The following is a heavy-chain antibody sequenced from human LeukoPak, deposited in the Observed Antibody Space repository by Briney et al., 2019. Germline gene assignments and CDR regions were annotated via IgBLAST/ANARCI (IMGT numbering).Heavy chain of an antibody. CDR2: ISASGGNT. CDR1: GFTFSTYA. D-gene: IGHD3-10*01. CDR3: AKGLAYGSGSFYLDS. V-gene: IGHV3-23*01. J-gene: IGHJ4*02. Sequence: PGGSLRLSCAASGFTFSTYAMTWVRQAPVRGLEWVSSISASGGNTYYADSVKGRSTISRDNSKNTLYLQMNSLRDEDSAVYFCAKGLAYGSGSFYLDSWGQGTLVTVSS.